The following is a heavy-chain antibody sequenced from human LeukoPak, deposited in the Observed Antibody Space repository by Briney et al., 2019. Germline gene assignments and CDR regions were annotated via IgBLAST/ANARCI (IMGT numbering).Heavy chain of an antibody. CDR2: IKQDGSEK. D-gene: IGHD3-10*01. V-gene: IGHV3-7*03. CDR1: GFTFSSYW. CDR3: AKDRDYYGSGSYAWFDP. Sequence: GGSLRLSCAASGFTFSSYWMSWVRQAPGKGLEWVANIKQDGSEKYYVDSVKGRFTISRDNAKNSLYLQMNSLRAEDTAAYYCAKDRDYYGSGSYAWFDPWGQGTLVTVSS. J-gene: IGHJ5*02.